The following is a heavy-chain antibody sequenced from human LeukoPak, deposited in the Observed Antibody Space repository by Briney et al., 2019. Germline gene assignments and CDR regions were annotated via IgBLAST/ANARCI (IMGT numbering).Heavy chain of an antibody. J-gene: IGHJ4*02. V-gene: IGHV3-23*01. CDR1: GFTFSNYA. D-gene: IGHD3-10*01. Sequence: GGSLRLSCVASGFTFSNYAMSWVRQAPGKGLEWVSGISGTGERTSYADSVKGRFAISRDNSQNTLYLQMDSLRAEDTAVYYCAREPGTTLLTRLYLWGQGTLVTVSS. CDR3: AREPGTTLLTRLYL. CDR2: ISGTGERT.